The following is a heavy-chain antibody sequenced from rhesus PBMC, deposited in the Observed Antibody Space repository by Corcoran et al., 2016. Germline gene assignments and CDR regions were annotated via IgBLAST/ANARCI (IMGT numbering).Heavy chain of an antibody. CDR2: ISGSSGST. V-gene: IGHV4-65*01. CDR1: GGSISSSNW. D-gene: IGHD2-8*01. Sequence: QVQLQESGPGLVKPSETLSLTCAVSGGSISSSNWWSWIRQPPGNGLEWLGYISGSSGSTYDNPSLKSRVTSSTDTSKNQFSLKLSAGTAADTAVYYCARDGGYCRGGVCKNAFDFWGQGLRVTVSS. CDR3: ARDGGYCRGGVCKNAFDF. J-gene: IGHJ3*01.